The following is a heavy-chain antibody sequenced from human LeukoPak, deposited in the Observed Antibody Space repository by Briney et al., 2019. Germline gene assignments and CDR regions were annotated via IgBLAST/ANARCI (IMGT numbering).Heavy chain of an antibody. CDR1: GGSISSSSYY. D-gene: IGHD3-10*01. V-gene: IGHV4-39*07. CDR2: IYYSGST. CDR3: AREREYRFGGINWFDP. Sequence: PSETLSLTCTVSGGSISSSSYYWGWIRQPPGKGLEWIGSIYYSGSTYYNPSLKSRVTISVDTSKNQFSLKLSSVTAADTAVYYCAREREYRFGGINWFDPWGQGTLVTVSS. J-gene: IGHJ5*02.